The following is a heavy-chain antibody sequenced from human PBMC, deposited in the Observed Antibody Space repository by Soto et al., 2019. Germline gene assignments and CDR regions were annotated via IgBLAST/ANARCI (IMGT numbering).Heavy chain of an antibody. CDR3: AKKGMAGTGLTYYYYGMDV. Sequence: GGSLRLSCAASGFTFSSYGMHWVRQAPGKGLEWVAVISYDGSNKYYADSVKGRFTISRDNSKNTLYLQMNSLRAEDTAVYYCAKKGMAGTGLTYYYYGMDVWGQGTTVTVSS. D-gene: IGHD6-19*01. CDR1: GFTFSSYG. V-gene: IGHV3-30*18. CDR2: ISYDGSNK. J-gene: IGHJ6*01.